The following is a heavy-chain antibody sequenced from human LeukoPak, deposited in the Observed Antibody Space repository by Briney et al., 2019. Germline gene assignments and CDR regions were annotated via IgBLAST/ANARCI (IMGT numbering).Heavy chain of an antibody. Sequence: ASVKLSCKASGCTFSSYAISWVRQAPGQGLEWMGRIIPIFGTANYAQKFQGRVTITTDESTSTAYMELSSLRSEDTAVYYCADCGMDHGGNSAWFDPWGQGTLVTVSS. CDR2: IIPIFGTA. CDR3: ADCGMDHGGNSAWFDP. CDR1: GCTFSSYA. J-gene: IGHJ5*02. D-gene: IGHD4-23*01. V-gene: IGHV1-69*05.